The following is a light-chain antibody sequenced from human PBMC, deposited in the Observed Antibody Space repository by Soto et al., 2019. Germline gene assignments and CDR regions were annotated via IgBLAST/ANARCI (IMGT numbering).Light chain of an antibody. V-gene: IGKV3-20*01. CDR1: QSVSSSY. CDR2: AAS. Sequence: EIVLTQSPGTLSLSPGDRATLSCRASQSVSSSYLAWYQQKPGQAPRLLIYAASSWDTGIPERFSGSGSGTDFTLTISRLEPEDFAVYYCQQYGYSATFGGGTKVDIK. J-gene: IGKJ4*01. CDR3: QQYGYSAT.